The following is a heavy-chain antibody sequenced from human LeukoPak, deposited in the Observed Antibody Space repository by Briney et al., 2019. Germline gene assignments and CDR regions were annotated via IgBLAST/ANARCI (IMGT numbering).Heavy chain of an antibody. V-gene: IGHV3-23*01. CDR2: TSGSGGST. Sequence: GGSLRLSCAASGFTFSSYAMMWVRQAPGQGLEWVSATSGSGGSTYYEASAKGRCTIFRGNSKNTLYLETKSLRAEETAVEYWAKNYDSSGNYTLYFDCWGQGTLVTVSS. D-gene: IGHD3-22*01. J-gene: IGHJ4*02. CDR1: GFTFSSYA. CDR3: AKNYDSSGNYTLYFDC.